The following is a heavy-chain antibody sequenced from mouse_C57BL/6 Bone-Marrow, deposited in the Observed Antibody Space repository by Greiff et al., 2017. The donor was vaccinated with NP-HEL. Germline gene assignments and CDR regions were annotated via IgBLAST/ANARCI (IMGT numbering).Heavy chain of an antibody. D-gene: IGHD1-1*01. Sequence: QVHVKQSGAELVKPGASVKLSCKASGYTFTSYWMHWVKQRPGQGLEWIGMIHPNSGSTNYNEKFKSKATLTVDKSSSTAYMQLSSLTSEDSAVYYCAREGLYYYGSSMRFAYWGQGTLVTVSA. CDR3: AREGLYYYGSSMRFAY. CDR1: GYTFTSYW. V-gene: IGHV1-64*01. J-gene: IGHJ3*01. CDR2: IHPNSGST.